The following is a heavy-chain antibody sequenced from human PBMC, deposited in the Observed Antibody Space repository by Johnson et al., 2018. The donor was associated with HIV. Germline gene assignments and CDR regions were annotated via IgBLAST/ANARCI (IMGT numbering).Heavy chain of an antibody. CDR3: ARGGSRITIFGVVTNLGAFDI. J-gene: IGHJ3*02. D-gene: IGHD3-3*01. V-gene: IGHV3-13*01. CDR1: GFTFSSYD. Sequence: VQLVESGGGLVQPGGSLRLSCAASGFTFSSYDMHWVRQATGKGMEWVSAIGTAGDTYYPGSVKGRFTISRENAKNSLYLQMNSLRAGDTAMYYCARGGSRITIFGVVTNLGAFDIWGQGTMVTVSS. CDR2: IGTAGDT.